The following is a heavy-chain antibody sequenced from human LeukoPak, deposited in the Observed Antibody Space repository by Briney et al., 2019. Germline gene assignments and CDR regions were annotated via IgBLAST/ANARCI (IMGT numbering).Heavy chain of an antibody. V-gene: IGHV3-30*18. Sequence: GGSLRLSCAASGFTFSRDGMNWVPQAPGKGLGGGAVISYDGSNTYYADSVKGRFTISRDNSKNTLYLQMNSRRAEDTAVYYCAKDVEIGAYYYGMDVWGQGTTVTVSS. CDR2: ISYDGSNT. CDR3: AKDVEIGAYYYGMDV. J-gene: IGHJ6*02. D-gene: IGHD5-24*01. CDR1: GFTFSRDG.